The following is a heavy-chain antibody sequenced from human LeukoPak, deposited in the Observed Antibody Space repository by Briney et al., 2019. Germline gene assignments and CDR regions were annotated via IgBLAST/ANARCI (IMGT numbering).Heavy chain of an antibody. J-gene: IGHJ5*02. V-gene: IGHV3-15*01. CDR2: IKSRTDGGTT. CDR1: GFTFPNAW. D-gene: IGHD6-13*01. CDR3: ATPGRIPEAANWFAP. Sequence: GGSLRLSCAASGFTFPNAWMSWLRRAPGKGLEWVGHIKSRTDGGTTDYAAPVKGRFTISRDDSENTLYLQMNSLKTEDTAVYYCATPGRIPEAANWFAPWGQGTLVAVSS.